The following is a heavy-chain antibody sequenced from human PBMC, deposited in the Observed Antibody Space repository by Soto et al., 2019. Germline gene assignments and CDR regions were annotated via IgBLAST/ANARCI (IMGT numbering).Heavy chain of an antibody. CDR1: GDSINNYY. Sequence: SETLSLTCTVSGDSINNYYGSWIRQPPGKALEWIGYIYYIGSTNYNPSLKSRVTISVDTSKNQFSLKLNSVTTADTAVYYCARGREWLSIYFDYWGQGTPVTVSS. V-gene: IGHV4-59*01. CDR2: IYYIGST. CDR3: ARGREWLSIYFDY. J-gene: IGHJ4*02. D-gene: IGHD3-3*01.